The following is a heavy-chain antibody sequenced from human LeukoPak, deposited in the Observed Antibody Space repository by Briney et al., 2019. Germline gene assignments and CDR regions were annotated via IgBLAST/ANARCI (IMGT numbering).Heavy chain of an antibody. J-gene: IGHJ6*03. V-gene: IGHV3-48*04. Sequence: PGGSLRLSCAASGFTFSSYGMSWVRQAPGKGLEWVSYISSSGSTIYYADSVKGRFTISRDNAENSLYLQMNSLRAEDTAVYYCAREHYFYYMDGWGKGTTVTVSS. CDR2: ISSSGSTI. CDR1: GFTFSSYG. CDR3: AREHYFYYMDG.